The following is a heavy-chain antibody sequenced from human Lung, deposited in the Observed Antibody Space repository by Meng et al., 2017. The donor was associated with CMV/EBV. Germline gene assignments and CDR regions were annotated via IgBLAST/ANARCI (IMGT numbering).Heavy chain of an antibody. Sequence: QIPLNESGPTPVKPTQTLTLTCTFSGLSLSTSEVGVGWIRQPPGKALEWLAVIYWDDDKRYSPSLKSRLTITKDTSKNQVVLTLTNMDPVDTATYYCALFTRSWFDPWGQGTLVTVSS. CDR1: GLSLSTSEVG. CDR2: IYWDDDK. CDR3: ALFTRSWFDP. V-gene: IGHV2-5*02. D-gene: IGHD2-2*01. J-gene: IGHJ5*02.